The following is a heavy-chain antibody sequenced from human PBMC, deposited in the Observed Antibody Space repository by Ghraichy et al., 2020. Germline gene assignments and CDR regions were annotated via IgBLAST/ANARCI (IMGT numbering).Heavy chain of an antibody. CDR2: INPNSGGT. Sequence: ASVKVSCKASGYTFTDYYMHWVRQAPGQGLEWMGWINPNSGGTNYAQNFQGRVTMTRDTSISTAYMELSGLRSDDTAVYYCARVYVAGFDYWGQGTLVTVSS. CDR3: ARVYVAGFDY. CDR1: GYTFTDYY. J-gene: IGHJ4*02. V-gene: IGHV1-2*02. D-gene: IGHD6-19*01.